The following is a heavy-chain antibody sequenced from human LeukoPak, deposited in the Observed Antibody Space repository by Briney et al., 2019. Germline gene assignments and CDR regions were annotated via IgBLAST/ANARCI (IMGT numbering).Heavy chain of an antibody. CDR2: IIPILGIA. V-gene: IGHV1-69*04. CDR1: GGTFSSYA. J-gene: IGHJ3*02. CDR3: ARDGDYYDTPDAFDI. D-gene: IGHD3-22*01. Sequence: GSSVKVSCKASGGTFSSYAISWLRQAPGQGLEWMGRIIPILGIANYAQKFQGRVTITADKSTSTAYMELSSLRSEDTAVYYCARDGDYYDTPDAFDIWGQGTMVTVSS.